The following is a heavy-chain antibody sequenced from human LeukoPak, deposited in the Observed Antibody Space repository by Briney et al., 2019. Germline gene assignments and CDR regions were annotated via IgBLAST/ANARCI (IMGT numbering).Heavy chain of an antibody. D-gene: IGHD6-19*01. CDR3: TTDSSGYYYMDV. V-gene: IGHV3-15*01. J-gene: IGHJ6*03. CDR1: GFTFSSYG. Sequence: GGSLRLSCAASGFTFSSYGMHWVRQAPGKGLEWVGRIKSKTDGGTTDYAAPVKGRFTISRDDSKNTLYLQMNSLRTEDTAVYYCTTDSSGYYYMDVWVKGTTVSVSS. CDR2: IKSKTDGGTT.